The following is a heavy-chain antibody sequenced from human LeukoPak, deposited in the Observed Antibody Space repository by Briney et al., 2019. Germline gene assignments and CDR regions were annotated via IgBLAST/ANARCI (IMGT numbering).Heavy chain of an antibody. CDR3: AKVPPSPGWWYFDL. J-gene: IGHJ2*01. Sequence: PGGSLRLSCAASGFTFSSYAMSWVRQASGKGLEWVSAITGRGASTYYADSVKGRFTISRDNSKNTLYLQRNSLRAEDTAVYYCAKVPPSPGWWYFDLWGRGTLVTVSS. CDR2: ITGRGAST. V-gene: IGHV3-23*01. CDR1: GFTFSSYA.